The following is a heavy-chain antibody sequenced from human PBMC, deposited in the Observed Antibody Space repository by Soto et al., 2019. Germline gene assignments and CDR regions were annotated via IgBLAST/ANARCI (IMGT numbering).Heavy chain of an antibody. CDR1: GGSISSGGYY. J-gene: IGHJ5*02. CDR3: ARDRGVGYSYGYNWFGP. D-gene: IGHD5-18*01. V-gene: IGHV4-31*03. CDR2: IYYSGST. Sequence: SETLSLTCTVSGGSISSGGYYWIWIRQHPGKGLEWIGYIYYSGSTYYNPSLKSRVTISVDTSKNQFSLKLSSVTAADTAVYYCARDRGVGYSYGYNWFGPWGQGTLVTVSS.